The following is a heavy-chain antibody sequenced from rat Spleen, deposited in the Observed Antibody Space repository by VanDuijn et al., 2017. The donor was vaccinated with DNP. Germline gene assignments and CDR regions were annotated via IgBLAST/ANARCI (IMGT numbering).Heavy chain of an antibody. Sequence: EVQLQESGPGLVKPSQSLSLTCSVTGYSITNNYWGWIRKFPGNKMEWIGHINYSGSTSYHPSLRSRISITRDTSKNQFFLQLNSVTTEDTATYYCARSVRATSYYAMDAWGQGTSVTVSS. CDR3: ARSVRATSYYAMDA. CDR1: GYSITNNY. V-gene: IGHV3-1*01. D-gene: IGHD1-3*01. CDR2: INYSGST. J-gene: IGHJ4*01.